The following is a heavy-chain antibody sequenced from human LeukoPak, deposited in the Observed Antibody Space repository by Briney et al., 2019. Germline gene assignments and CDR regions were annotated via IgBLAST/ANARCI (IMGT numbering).Heavy chain of an antibody. Sequence: SGTLSLTCAVSGGSISSSNWWSWVRQPPGKGLEWIGEIYHSGSTNYNPSLKSRVTISVDTSKNQFSLKLSSVTAADTAVYYCARHHYYYYYGMDVWGQGTTVTVSS. V-gene: IGHV4-4*02. J-gene: IGHJ6*02. CDR2: IYHSGST. CDR3: ARHHYYYYYGMDV. CDR1: GGSISSSNW.